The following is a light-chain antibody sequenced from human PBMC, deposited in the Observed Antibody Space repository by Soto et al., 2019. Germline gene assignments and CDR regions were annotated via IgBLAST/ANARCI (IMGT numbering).Light chain of an antibody. CDR3: TSYTTTSTIV. J-gene: IGLJ3*02. Sequence: QSALTQPASVSGSPGQSITISCTGTSNDVGGYNYVSWYQQHPGKAPKVMIYDVSNRPSGVSNRFSGSKSGNTASLTISGLQAEDEADYYCTSYTTTSTIVFGGGTKLTVL. V-gene: IGLV2-14*01. CDR1: SNDVGGYNY. CDR2: DVS.